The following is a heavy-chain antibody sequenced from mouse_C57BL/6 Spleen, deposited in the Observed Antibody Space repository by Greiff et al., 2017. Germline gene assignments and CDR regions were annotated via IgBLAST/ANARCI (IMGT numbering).Heavy chain of an antibody. D-gene: IGHD2-4*01. CDR3: ARGVDYGKDYYAMDY. V-gene: IGHV1-55*01. J-gene: IGHJ4*01. CDR1: GYTFTSYW. Sequence: VQLQQPGAELVKPGASVKMSCKASGYTFTSYWITWVKQRPGQGLEWIGDIYPGSGSTNYNEKFKSKATLTVDTSSSTAYMQLSSLTSEDSAVYYCARGVDYGKDYYAMDYWGQGTSVTVSS. CDR2: IYPGSGST.